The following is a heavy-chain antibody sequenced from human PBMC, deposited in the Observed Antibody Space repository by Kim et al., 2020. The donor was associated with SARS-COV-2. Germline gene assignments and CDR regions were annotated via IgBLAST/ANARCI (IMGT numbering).Heavy chain of an antibody. V-gene: IGHV3-23*01. CDR3: AKDHGGYSSTWYEDD. D-gene: IGHD6-13*01. J-gene: IGHJ4*02. Sequence: DSVRGRFTISRDNSKNTLYLQMSSLRAEDTAIYYCAKDHGGYSSTWYEDDWGQGTLVTVSS.